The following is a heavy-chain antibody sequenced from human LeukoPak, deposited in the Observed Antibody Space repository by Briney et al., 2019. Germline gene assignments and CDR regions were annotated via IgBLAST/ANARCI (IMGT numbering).Heavy chain of an antibody. J-gene: IGHJ6*03. CDR3: ARGTSYYDSSGYFLGYYYYYHMDV. Sequence: ASVKVSCKASGYTVTSYGISWVRQAPGQGLEWMGWISAYNGNTNYAQKLQGRVTMTTDTSTSTAYMELRSLRSDDTAVYYCARGTSYYDSSGYFLGYYYYYHMDVWGKGTTVTVSS. D-gene: IGHD3-22*01. V-gene: IGHV1-18*01. CDR1: GYTVTSYG. CDR2: ISAYNGNT.